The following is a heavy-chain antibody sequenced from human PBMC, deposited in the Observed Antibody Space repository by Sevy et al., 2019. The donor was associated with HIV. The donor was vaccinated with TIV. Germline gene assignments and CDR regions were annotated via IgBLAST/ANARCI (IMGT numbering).Heavy chain of an antibody. CDR1: GFIFSNYD. V-gene: IGHV3-13*01. Sequence: GGSLRLSCVGSGFIFSNYDMHWVRQRTGKGLEWVASIGTLADTFYPDSVKGRFTISRENAKNSLFFQMNDLRVGDTAVYFCTRHGILPYGSGKAFDIWGRGTTVTVSS. J-gene: IGHJ3*02. D-gene: IGHD3-10*01. CDR2: IGTLADT. CDR3: TRHGILPYGSGKAFDI.